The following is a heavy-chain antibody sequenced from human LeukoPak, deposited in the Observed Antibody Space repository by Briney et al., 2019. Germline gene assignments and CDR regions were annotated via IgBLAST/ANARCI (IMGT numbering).Heavy chain of an antibody. V-gene: IGHV3-23*01. CDR3: AKDRGLGFYDDSGHHY. CDR2: ISGSGNSA. J-gene: IGHJ4*02. CDR1: GFTFKDYG. D-gene: IGHD2/OR15-2a*01. Sequence: GGSLRLSCAASGFTFKDYGMSWVRQAPGKGLEWLSHISGSGNSAHYADSVKGRFTISRDNSKNTVYLQMNSLRAEDTAVYHCAKDRGLGFYDDSGHHYWGQGTLVTVSS.